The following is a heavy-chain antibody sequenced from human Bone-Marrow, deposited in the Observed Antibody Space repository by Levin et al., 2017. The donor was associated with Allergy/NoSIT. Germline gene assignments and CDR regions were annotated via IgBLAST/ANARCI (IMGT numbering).Heavy chain of an antibody. CDR2: IGGGGYDT. D-gene: IGHD3-10*01. Sequence: GGSLRLSCAASGFTFSDFAMAWVRQAPGKGLEWVSAIGGGGYDTYYADSVKGRFTLSRDNSKNTLYLQMGSLSAEDTAVYYCAREHYYGSGSYRDFDYWGQGTLVTVSS. J-gene: IGHJ4*02. V-gene: IGHV3-23*01. CDR1: GFTFSDFA. CDR3: AREHYYGSGSYRDFDY.